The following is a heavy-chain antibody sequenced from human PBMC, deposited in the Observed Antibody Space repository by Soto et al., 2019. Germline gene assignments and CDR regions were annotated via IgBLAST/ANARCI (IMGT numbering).Heavy chain of an antibody. V-gene: IGHV3-23*01. CDR2: ISGSGGST. D-gene: IGHD3-3*01. Sequence: PGGFLRLSCAASGFTFSSYAMSWVRQAPGKGLEWVSAISGSGGSTYYADSVKGRFTISRDNSKNTLYLQMNSLRAEDTAVYYCAKDPAKIFGVVIGNRDWFDPWGQGTLVNVSS. CDR3: AKDPAKIFGVVIGNRDWFDP. J-gene: IGHJ5*02. CDR1: GFTFSSYA.